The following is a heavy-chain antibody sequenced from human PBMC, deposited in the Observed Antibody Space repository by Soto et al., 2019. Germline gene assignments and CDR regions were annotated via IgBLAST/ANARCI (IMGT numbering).Heavy chain of an antibody. Sequence: QVQLQESGPGLVKPSGTLSLTCAVYGFSIRSSKWWSWVRQSPGKGLEWIGELYNSGSTNYNPSLMSRVTISMDESKNQFSRRLSSVTAADTAVYYCARSVYSDGYDVFDYCGQGTLVSVSS. CDR3: ARSVYSDGYDVFDY. J-gene: IGHJ4*02. CDR2: LYNSGST. V-gene: IGHV4-4*02. D-gene: IGHD6-19*01. CDR1: GFSIRSSKW.